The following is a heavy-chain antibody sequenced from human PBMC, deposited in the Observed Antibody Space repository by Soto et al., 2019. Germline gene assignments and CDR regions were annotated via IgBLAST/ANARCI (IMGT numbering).Heavy chain of an antibody. CDR3: ARTRGYDFWSGYLRNNWFDP. CDR1: GGSISSGGYY. D-gene: IGHD3-3*01. V-gene: IGHV4-31*03. CDR2: INHSGST. J-gene: IGHJ5*02. Sequence: SETLSLTCTVSGGSISSGGYYWSWIRQHPGKGLEWIGEINHSGSTNYNPSLKSRVTISVDTSKNQFSLKLSSVTAADTAVYYCARTRGYDFWSGYLRNNWFDPWGQGTLVTVSS.